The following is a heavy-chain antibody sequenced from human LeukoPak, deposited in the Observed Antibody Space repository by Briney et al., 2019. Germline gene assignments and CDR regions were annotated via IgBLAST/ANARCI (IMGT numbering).Heavy chain of an antibody. D-gene: IGHD4-17*01. J-gene: IGHJ5*02. CDR2: INPNSGGT. CDR3: ARDSHDDYGDYVWFDP. Sequence: ASVKVSCKASGYTFTGYYMHWVRQAPGQGLEWMGWINPNSGGTNYAQKFQGRVTMTRDTSISTAYMELSRLRSDDTAVYYCARDSHDDYGDYVWFDPWGQGTLSPSPQ. V-gene: IGHV1-2*02. CDR1: GYTFTGYY.